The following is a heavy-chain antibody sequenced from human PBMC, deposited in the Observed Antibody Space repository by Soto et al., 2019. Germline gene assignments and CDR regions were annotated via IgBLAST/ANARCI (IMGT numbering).Heavy chain of an antibody. CDR3: ARATVVQTQSGHYYYGMDV. Sequence: QVQLVQSGAEVKKPGSSVKVSCKASGGTFSSYAISWVRQAPGQGLEWMGGIIPIFGTANYAQKFQGRVTMTAGESPSTADMELSSLRSEDTAVYYCARATVVQTQSGHYYYGMDVWGQGTTVTVSS. D-gene: IGHD4-17*01. CDR2: IIPIFGTA. CDR1: GGTFSSYA. J-gene: IGHJ6*02. V-gene: IGHV1-69*12.